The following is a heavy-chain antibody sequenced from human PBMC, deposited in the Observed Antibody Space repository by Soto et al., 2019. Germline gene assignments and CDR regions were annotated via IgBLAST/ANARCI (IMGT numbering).Heavy chain of an antibody. Sequence: GSGPTLVNPTQTLTLTCSFSGFSLTTSRVGVGWIRQPPGEALEWLAIIYWDDDKRYSPSLQSRLAITKDTSKNQVVLTMTNLDPVDTGTYYCAHIMITFGGVSALDAFDFWGPGTMVTVS. J-gene: IGHJ3*01. CDR1: GFSLTTSRVG. CDR2: IYWDDDK. D-gene: IGHD3-16*01. V-gene: IGHV2-5*02. CDR3: AHIMITFGGVSALDAFDF.